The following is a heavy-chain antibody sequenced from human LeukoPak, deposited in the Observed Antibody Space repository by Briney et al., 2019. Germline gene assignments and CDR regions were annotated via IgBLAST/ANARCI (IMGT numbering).Heavy chain of an antibody. J-gene: IGHJ5*02. D-gene: IGHD3-10*01. Sequence: GESLKISCKGSGYSFTSYWIGWVRQMPGKDLEWMGIIYPGDSDTRYSPSFQGQVTISADKSISTAYLQWSSLKASDTAMYYCARSQFGELFTNWFDPWGQGTLVTVSS. CDR1: GYSFTSYW. CDR2: IYPGDSDT. V-gene: IGHV5-51*01. CDR3: ARSQFGELFTNWFDP.